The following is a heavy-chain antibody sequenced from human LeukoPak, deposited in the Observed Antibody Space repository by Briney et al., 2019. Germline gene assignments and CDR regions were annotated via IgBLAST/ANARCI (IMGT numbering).Heavy chain of an antibody. CDR2: INGDGSGT. J-gene: IGHJ4*02. CDR1: GFTFSNHW. D-gene: IGHD4-23*01. CDR3: ARDRGYSTFDY. V-gene: IGHV3-74*01. Sequence: GGSLRLSCAASGFTFSNHWMLWVRHAPGEGLAWVSRINGDGSGTTYADSVEGRFTVSRDNAKNSLYLQMNSLRVDDTAVYYCARDRGYSTFDYWGQGTLVTVSS.